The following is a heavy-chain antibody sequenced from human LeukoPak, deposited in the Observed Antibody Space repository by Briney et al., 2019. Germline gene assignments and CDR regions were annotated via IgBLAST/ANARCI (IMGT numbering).Heavy chain of an antibody. D-gene: IGHD3-3*01. J-gene: IGHJ5*02. Sequence: ASVKVSCKASGGTFSSYAISWVRQAPGQGLEWMGGIIPIFGTANYAQKFQGRVTITADESTSTAYMELSSLRSEDTAVYYCARTYSHYDFWSGYSYNWFDTWGQGTLVTVSS. CDR1: GGTFSSYA. CDR2: IIPIFGTA. CDR3: ARTYSHYDFWSGYSYNWFDT. V-gene: IGHV1-69*13.